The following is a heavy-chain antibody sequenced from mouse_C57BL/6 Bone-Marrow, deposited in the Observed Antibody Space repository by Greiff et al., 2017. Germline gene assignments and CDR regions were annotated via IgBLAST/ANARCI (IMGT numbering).Heavy chain of an antibody. Sequence: EVQRVESGGGLVQPGGSMKLSCVASGFTFSNYWMNWVRQSPEKGLEWVAQIRLKSDNYATHYAESVKGRFTISRDDSKSSVYLQMNNLRAEDTGIYYCTSLLLAWFAYWGQGTLVTVSA. J-gene: IGHJ3*01. CDR2: IRLKSDNYAT. CDR1: GFTFSNYW. CDR3: TSLLLAWFAY. V-gene: IGHV6-3*01. D-gene: IGHD1-1*01.